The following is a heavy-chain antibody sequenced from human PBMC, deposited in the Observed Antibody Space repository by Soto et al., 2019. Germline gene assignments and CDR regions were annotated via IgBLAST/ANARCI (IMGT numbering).Heavy chain of an antibody. CDR3: ARDSATGLRFLEWLPRDYYYYYGMDV. V-gene: IGHV3-30-3*01. CDR1: VFTFSSYA. CDR2: ISYDGSNK. D-gene: IGHD3-3*01. J-gene: IGHJ6*02. Sequence: GGSLRLSCAASVFTFSSYAMHWVRQAPGKGLEWVAVISYDGSNKYYADSVKGRFTISRDNSKNTLYLQMNSLRAEDTAVYYCARDSATGLRFLEWLPRDYYYYYGMDVWGQGTTVTVSS.